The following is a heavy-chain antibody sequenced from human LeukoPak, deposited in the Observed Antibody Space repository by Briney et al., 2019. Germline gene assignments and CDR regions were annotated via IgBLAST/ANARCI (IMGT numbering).Heavy chain of an antibody. D-gene: IGHD3-10*01. CDR3: ARSLGGELYWFDP. V-gene: IGHV4-34*01. Sequence: PSETLSLTCADHGGSFSGYYWSWIRQPPGKGLEWIGEINHSGSTNYNPSLKSRVAISVDTSKNQFSLKLSSVTAADTAVYYCARSLGGELYWFDPWGQGTLVTVSS. CDR1: GGSFSGYY. CDR2: INHSGST. J-gene: IGHJ5*02.